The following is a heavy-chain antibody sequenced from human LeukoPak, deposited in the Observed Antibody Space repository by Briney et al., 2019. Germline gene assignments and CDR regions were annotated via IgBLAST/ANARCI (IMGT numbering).Heavy chain of an antibody. CDR2: ISSSSSYI. CDR3: ARDPLLGPSGSHWFDY. D-gene: IGHD3-10*01. CDR1: GFTFSTYN. J-gene: IGHJ4*02. V-gene: IGHV3-21*01. Sequence: PGGSLRLSCSASGFTFSTYNMNWVRQAPGKGLEWVSSISSSSSYIYYADSLKGRFTISRDNAKNSLYLQMNSLRAEDTAVYYCARDPLLGPSGSHWFDYWGQGTLVTVSS.